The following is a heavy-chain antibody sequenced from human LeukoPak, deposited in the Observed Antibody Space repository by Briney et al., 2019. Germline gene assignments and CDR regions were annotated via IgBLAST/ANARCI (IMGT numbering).Heavy chain of an antibody. CDR3: AKQLPTTTYYDYVWGSPATDY. J-gene: IGHJ4*02. V-gene: IGHV3-30-3*02. CDR1: GFTFSTYA. CDR2: ISYDERNK. D-gene: IGHD3-16*01. Sequence: GGSLRLSCAASGFTFSTYALHWVRQAPGKGLEWVAVISYDERNKYYADSVKGRFTISRDNSKNTLYLQMNSLRAEDTAVYYCAKQLPTTTYYDYVWGSPATDYWGQGTLVTVSS.